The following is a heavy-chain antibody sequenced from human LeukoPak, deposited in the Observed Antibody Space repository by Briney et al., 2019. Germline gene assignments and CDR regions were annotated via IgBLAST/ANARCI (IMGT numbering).Heavy chain of an antibody. CDR2: INSNGRTI. CDR1: GFGFGYYD. V-gene: IGHV3-64*02. CDR3: ARFVSSGPL. D-gene: IGHD3-22*01. Sequence: PGGSLRLSCAASGFGFGYYDMHWVRQAPGKGLECVSAINSNGRTIHYADSAKGRFTVSRDNSNNTLYLQMGGLKPEDMAVYYCARFVSSGPLWGQGTMVTVSS. J-gene: IGHJ3*01.